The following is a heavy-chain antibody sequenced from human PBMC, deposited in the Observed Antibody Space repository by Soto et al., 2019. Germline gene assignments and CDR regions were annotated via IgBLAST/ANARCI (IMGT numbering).Heavy chain of an antibody. CDR1: GDTISSRWAA. CDR2: IYYSGST. V-gene: IGHV4-39*07. D-gene: IGHD6-19*01. CDR3: ARSTAVAGGSEIDY. J-gene: IGHJ4*02. Sequence: PALACTVAGDTISSRWAAWGWIRQPPGKGLEWIGSIYYSGSTYYNPSLKSRVTISVDTSKNQFSLKLSSVTAADTAVYYCARSTAVAGGSEIDYWGQGTLVTVSS.